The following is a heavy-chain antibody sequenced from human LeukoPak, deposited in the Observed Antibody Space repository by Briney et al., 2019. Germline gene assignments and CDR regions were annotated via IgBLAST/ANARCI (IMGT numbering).Heavy chain of an antibody. V-gene: IGHV1-8*01. CDR1: GYTFTSYD. D-gene: IGHD6-19*01. J-gene: IGHJ6*03. Sequence: GASVKVSCKASGYTFTSYDINWVRQATGQGLEWMGWMNPDSGNTGYAQKLQGRATMTRNTSISTAYMELSSLRSEDTAVYYCARVTESSSGWPYYYYYLDVWGKGTTVTVSS. CDR2: MNPDSGNT. CDR3: ARVTESSSGWPYYYYYLDV.